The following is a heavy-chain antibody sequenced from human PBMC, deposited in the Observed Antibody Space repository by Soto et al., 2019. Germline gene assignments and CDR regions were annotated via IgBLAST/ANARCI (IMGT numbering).Heavy chain of an antibody. V-gene: IGHV1-69*12. D-gene: IGHD4-17*01. CDR1: GGTFRRQA. CDR3: ARSEVTDYGDYFWFDP. Sequence: QVQLMQSGTEVKKPGSSVKVSCQASGGTFRRQALSWVRQAPGQGLEWMGGIIPIFGTKNYAQKFQGRFTITADQSTGTVHMELSRLRSDDTAVYFCARSEVTDYGDYFWFDPWGQGTLVTVSS. J-gene: IGHJ5*02. CDR2: IIPIFGTK.